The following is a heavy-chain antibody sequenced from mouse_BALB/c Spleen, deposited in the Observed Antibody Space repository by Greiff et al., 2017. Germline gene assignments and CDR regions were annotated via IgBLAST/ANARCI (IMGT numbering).Heavy chain of an antibody. D-gene: IGHD2-3*01. CDR1: GFNIKDTY. J-gene: IGHJ3*01. CDR2: IDPANGNT. V-gene: IGHV14-3*02. Sequence: VQLQQSGAELVKPGASVKLSCTASGFNIKDTYMHWVKQRPEQGLEWIGRIDPANGNTKYDPKFQGKATITADTSTNTAYLQLSSLTSEDTAVYYCACYETWFAYWGQGTLVTVSA. CDR3: ACYETWFAY.